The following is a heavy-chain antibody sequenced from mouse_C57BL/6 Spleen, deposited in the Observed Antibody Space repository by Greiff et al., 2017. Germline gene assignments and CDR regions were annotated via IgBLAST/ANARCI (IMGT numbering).Heavy chain of an antibody. CDR3: ARPHYYGSSHWYFDV. V-gene: IGHV14-2*01. Sequence: VQLKQSGAELVKPGASVKLSCTASGFNIKDYYMHWVKQRTEQGLEWIGRIDPEDGETKYAPKFQGKATITADPSSNTAYLQLSSLTSEDTAVYYCARPHYYGSSHWYFDVWGTGTTGTVSS. D-gene: IGHD1-1*01. J-gene: IGHJ1*03. CDR1: GFNIKDYY. CDR2: IDPEDGET.